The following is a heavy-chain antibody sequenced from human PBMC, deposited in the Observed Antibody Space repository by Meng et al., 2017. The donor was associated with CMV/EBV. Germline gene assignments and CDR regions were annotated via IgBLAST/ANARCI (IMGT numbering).Heavy chain of an antibody. CDR3: AHKGRRMAAAGINWFDP. CDR2: IYLDDDK. Sequence: TLKTYGPTPRKPTQTVTLTCTFSVFSRSTSGVGVGWIRQPPGKALEWLARIYLDDDKRYSPSLKCRLTITKDTSKNQVVLTMTNMDPVDTATYYCAHKGRRMAAAGINWFDPWGQGTLVTVSS. V-gene: IGHV2-5*02. CDR1: VFSRSTSGVG. D-gene: IGHD6-13*01. J-gene: IGHJ5*02.